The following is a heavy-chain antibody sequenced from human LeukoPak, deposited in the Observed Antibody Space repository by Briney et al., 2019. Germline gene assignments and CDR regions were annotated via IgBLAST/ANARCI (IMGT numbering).Heavy chain of an antibody. J-gene: IGHJ1*01. Sequence: SETLSLTCAVHGGSFSGYYWSWIRQPPGKGLEWIGEINHSGSTNYNPSLKSRVTISVDTSKNQFSLKLSSVTAADTAVYYCAAREVTRTFQHWGQGTLVTVSS. CDR2: INHSGST. V-gene: IGHV4-34*01. CDR1: GGSFSGYY. CDR3: AAREVTRTFQH. D-gene: IGHD2-21*02.